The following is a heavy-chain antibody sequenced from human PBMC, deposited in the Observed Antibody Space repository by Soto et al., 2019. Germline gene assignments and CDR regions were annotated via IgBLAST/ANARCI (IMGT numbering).Heavy chain of an antibody. CDR1: AYTFTRNW. J-gene: IGHJ6*02. Sequence: PGESLKISCTGSAYTFTRNWIGWVRQMPGKGLEWMGIIYPGDSDTRYSPSFQGQVTMSADMSISTVYLKWSSLKASDTAIYYCARLLGSSSAYFYGMDVWGQGTTVTVSS. D-gene: IGHD6-6*01. V-gene: IGHV5-51*03. CDR3: ARLLGSSSAYFYGMDV. CDR2: IYPGDSDT.